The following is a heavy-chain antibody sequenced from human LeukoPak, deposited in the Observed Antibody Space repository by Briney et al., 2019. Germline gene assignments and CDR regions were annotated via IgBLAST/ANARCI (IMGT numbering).Heavy chain of an antibody. V-gene: IGHV3-21*01. CDR2: ISSSSSYI. Sequence: PGGSLRLSCAASGFTFSSYSMNWVRQAPGKGLEWVSSISSSSSYIYYADPVKGRFTISRDNAKNSLYLQMNSLRAEDTAVYYCARGTHIVVVPAAPPHYYYYGMDVWGQGTTVTVSS. J-gene: IGHJ6*02. CDR3: ARGTHIVVVPAAPPHYYYYGMDV. D-gene: IGHD2-2*01. CDR1: GFTFSSYS.